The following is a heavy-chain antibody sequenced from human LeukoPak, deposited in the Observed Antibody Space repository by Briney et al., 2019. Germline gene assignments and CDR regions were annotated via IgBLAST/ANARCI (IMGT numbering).Heavy chain of an antibody. V-gene: IGHV4-59*01. J-gene: IGHJ6*02. CDR1: GGSISSYY. CDR3: ARGPEGALYYYYGMDV. D-gene: IGHD1-26*01. CDR2: IYYSGST. Sequence: SETLSLTCSVSGGSISSYYWSWIRQPPGKGLEWIGYIYYSGSTNYNPSLKSRVTISVDTSKNQFSLKLSSVTAADTAVYYCARGPEGALYYYYGMDVWGQGTTVTVSS.